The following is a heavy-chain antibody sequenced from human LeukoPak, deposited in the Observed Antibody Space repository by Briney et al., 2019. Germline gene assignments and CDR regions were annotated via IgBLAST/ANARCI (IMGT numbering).Heavy chain of an antibody. CDR2: IYYTGST. V-gene: IGHV4-59*01. D-gene: IGHD6-19*01. CDR3: ARVPSGWVDY. CDR1: GGSISSYY. J-gene: IGHJ4*02. Sequence: PSETLSLTCTVSGGSISSYYWSWIRQPPGKGLECIGYIYYTGSTNYNPSLKSRVTISVDTSKNQFPLKLSSVTAADTAVYYCARVPSGWVDYWGQGTLVTVSS.